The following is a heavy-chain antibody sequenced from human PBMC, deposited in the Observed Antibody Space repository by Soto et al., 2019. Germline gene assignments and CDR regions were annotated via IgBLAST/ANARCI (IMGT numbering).Heavy chain of an antibody. CDR2: ISGSGGST. Sequence: PGGSLRLSCAASGFTFSSYAMSWVRQAPGKGLEWVSAISGSGGSTYYADSVKGRFTISRDNSKNTLYLQMNSLRAEDTAVYYCAKDQDYYDSSGYLDWGQGTLVTVSS. V-gene: IGHV3-23*01. CDR1: GFTFSSYA. CDR3: AKDQDYYDSSGYLD. D-gene: IGHD3-22*01. J-gene: IGHJ4*02.